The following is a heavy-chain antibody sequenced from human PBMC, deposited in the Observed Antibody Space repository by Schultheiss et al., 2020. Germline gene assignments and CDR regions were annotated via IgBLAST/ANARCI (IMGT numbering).Heavy chain of an antibody. D-gene: IGHD3-22*01. J-gene: IGHJ2*01. Sequence: SQTLSLTCTVSGGSISSYYWRWIRQPPGKGLEWIGSIYYSGSTYYNPSLKSRVTISVDTSKNQFSLKLSSVTAADTAVYYCARDGGGYYYSWYFDLWGRGTLVTVSS. CDR2: IYYSGST. V-gene: IGHV4-39*07. CDR3: ARDGGGYYYSWYFDL. CDR1: GGSISSYY.